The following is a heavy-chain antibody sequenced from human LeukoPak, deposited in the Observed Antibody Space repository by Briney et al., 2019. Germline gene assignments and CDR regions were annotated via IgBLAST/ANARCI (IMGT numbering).Heavy chain of an antibody. V-gene: IGHV4-38-2*01. D-gene: IGHD2-8*01. CDR3: ARPQGATGVIAFDI. CDR1: GYSISSGYY. Sequence: PSETLSLTCAVSGYSISSGYYWGWIRQPPGKGLEWIGTIYHSGNTFYNPSLKSRVTISADTSKNQFSLTLSSVTAADTAVYYCARPQGATGVIAFDIWGQGTMVTVSS. J-gene: IGHJ3*02. CDR2: IYHSGNT.